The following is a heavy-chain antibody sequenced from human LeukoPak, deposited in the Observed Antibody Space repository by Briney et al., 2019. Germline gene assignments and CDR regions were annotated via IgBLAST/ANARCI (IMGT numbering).Heavy chain of an antibody. Sequence: GLSLRLSCAVSGFPFRSYAMSWVREARGKGLEGGSDISGSCCSTYYAESVRGSFAIRGENSKNTLYLQMTSLRAEETAVYYCAKDQGTYYDILTGYCDTYYFDYWGQGTLVTVSS. CDR2: ISGSCCST. J-gene: IGHJ4*02. CDR3: AKDQGTYYDILTGYCDTYYFDY. CDR1: GFPFRSYA. D-gene: IGHD3-9*01. V-gene: IGHV3-23*01.